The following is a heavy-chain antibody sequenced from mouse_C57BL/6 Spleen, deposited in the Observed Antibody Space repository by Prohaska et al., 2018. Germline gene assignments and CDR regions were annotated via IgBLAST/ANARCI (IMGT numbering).Heavy chain of an antibody. CDR1: GYAFSSSW. D-gene: IGHD3-2*02. V-gene: IGHV1-82*01. CDR3: ARSGGTAQATAWFAY. Sequence: LKISCKASGYAFSSSWMNWVKQRPGKGLAWIGRIYPGDGDTTYNGKFKGKATLTADQSSSTAYMQLSSLTSEDSAVYFCARSGGTAQATAWFAYWGQGTLVTVSA. J-gene: IGHJ3*01. CDR2: IYPGDGDT.